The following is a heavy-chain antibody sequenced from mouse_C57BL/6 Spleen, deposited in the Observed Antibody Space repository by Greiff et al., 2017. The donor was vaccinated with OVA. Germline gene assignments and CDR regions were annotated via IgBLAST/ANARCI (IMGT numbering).Heavy chain of an antibody. Sequence: EVKLMESEGGLVQPGSSMKLSCTASAFTFSDYYMAWVRQVPEKGLEWVANINYDGSSTYYLDSLKSRFIISRDNAKNILYLQMSSLKSEDTATYYCARDPDYYGSSHWYFDVWGTGTTVTVSS. CDR3: ARDPDYYGSSHWYFDV. CDR1: AFTFSDYY. D-gene: IGHD1-1*01. J-gene: IGHJ1*03. CDR2: INYDGSST. V-gene: IGHV5-16*01.